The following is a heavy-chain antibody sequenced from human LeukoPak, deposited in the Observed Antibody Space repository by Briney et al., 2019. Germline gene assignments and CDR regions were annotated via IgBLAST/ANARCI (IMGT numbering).Heavy chain of an antibody. V-gene: IGHV1-58*02. CDR1: GFTFTSSA. J-gene: IGHJ3*02. Sequence: ASVKVSCKASGFTFTSSAMQWVRQARGQRLEWIGWIVVGSGNTNYAQKFQERVTITRDMSTSTAYMELSSLRSEDTAVYYCAADGAHDEDVMVRGVTSDAFDIWGQETMVTVSS. CDR3: AADGAHDEDVMVRGVTSDAFDI. CDR2: IVVGSGNT. D-gene: IGHD3-10*01.